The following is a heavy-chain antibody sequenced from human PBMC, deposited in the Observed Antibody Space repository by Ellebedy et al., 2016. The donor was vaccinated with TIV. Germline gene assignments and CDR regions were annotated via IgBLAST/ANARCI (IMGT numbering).Heavy chain of an antibody. CDR2: ISAYNGNT. D-gene: IGHD5-24*01. CDR3: ARDEEMATQRPASYYFDY. CDR1: GYTFTSYG. V-gene: IGHV1-18*01. Sequence: ASVKVSCXASGYTFTSYGISWVRQAPGQGLEWMGWISAYNGNTNYAQKLQGRVTMTTDTSTSTAYMELRSLRSDDTAVYYCARDEEMATQRPASYYFDYWGQGTLVTVSS. J-gene: IGHJ4*02.